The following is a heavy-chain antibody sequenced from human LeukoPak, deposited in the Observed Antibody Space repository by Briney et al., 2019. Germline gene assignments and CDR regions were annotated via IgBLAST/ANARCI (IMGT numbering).Heavy chain of an antibody. CDR1: GVSFSGYY. CDR2: INHSGST. J-gene: IGHJ4*02. D-gene: IGHD3-22*01. CDR3: ARVWGALDYYDSTAHFDY. V-gene: IGHV4-34*01. Sequence: SETLSLTCAVYGVSFSGYYWSWIRQPPGKGLEWIGEINHSGSTNYNPSLKSRVTISVDTSKNQFSLKLSSVTAADTAVYYCARVWGALDYYDSTAHFDYWGQGTLVTVSS.